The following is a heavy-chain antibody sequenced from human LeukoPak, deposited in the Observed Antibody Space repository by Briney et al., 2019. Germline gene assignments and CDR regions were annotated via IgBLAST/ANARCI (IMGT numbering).Heavy chain of an antibody. CDR3: TVGDWNYGQSDY. CDR1: GGSFSGYY. V-gene: IGHV4-34*01. CDR2: INHSGST. J-gene: IGHJ4*02. D-gene: IGHD1-7*01. Sequence: SETLSLTCAVYGGSFSGYYWSWIRQPPGKGLEWIGEINHSGSTNYNPSLKSRVTISVDMSKNQFSLKLSSVTAADTAVYYCTVGDWNYGQSDYWRQGTLVTVSS.